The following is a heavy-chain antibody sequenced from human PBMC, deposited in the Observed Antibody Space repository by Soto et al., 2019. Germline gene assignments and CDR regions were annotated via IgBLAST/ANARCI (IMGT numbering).Heavy chain of an antibody. CDR1: GYTFNTYG. CDR3: ARDPNEFWTSYWFDP. CDR2: ISAYDGKT. J-gene: IGHJ5*02. D-gene: IGHD3-3*01. Sequence: QVQLLQSGAEVKEPGASVKVSCKTSGYTFNTYGINWVRQAPGQGLELMGWISAYDGKTTYAEKFQGRVTMTTDTPTSTAYMELRSLRSDDTAIYYCARDPNEFWTSYWFDPWGQGIPVTVSS. V-gene: IGHV1-18*01.